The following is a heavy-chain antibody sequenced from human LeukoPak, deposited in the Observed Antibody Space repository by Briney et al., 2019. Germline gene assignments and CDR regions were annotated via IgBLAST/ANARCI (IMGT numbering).Heavy chain of an antibody. CDR1: GFTVSSNY. Sequence: GGSLRLSCAASGFTVSSNYMSWVRQAPGKGLEWVSVIYSGGSTYYADSVKGRFTISRDNSKNTLYLQMNSLRAEDTAVYYCARDMSRGRGTYFDYWGQGTLVTVSS. CDR2: IYSGGST. J-gene: IGHJ4*02. V-gene: IGHV3-66*01. D-gene: IGHD1-14*01. CDR3: ARDMSRGRGTYFDY.